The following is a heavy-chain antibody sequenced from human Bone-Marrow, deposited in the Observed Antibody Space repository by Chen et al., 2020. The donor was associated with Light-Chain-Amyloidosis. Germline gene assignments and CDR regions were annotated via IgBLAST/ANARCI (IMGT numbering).Heavy chain of an antibody. CDR2: VYYTGTT. CDR3: ARDVTRDYGEGYRGWFDP. D-gene: IGHD4-17*01. Sequence: QLQLQESGPGQVKALETLSLTCIVSGDSINSRNHCWGWIRQPPGKGLEWIGSVYYTGTTYYNPSLKSRVTMSIDMSKNQFTLQLTSVTAADTAFYYCARDVTRDYGEGYRGWFDPWGQGTQVIVST. CDR1: GDSINSRNHC. V-gene: IGHV4-39*07. J-gene: IGHJ5*02.